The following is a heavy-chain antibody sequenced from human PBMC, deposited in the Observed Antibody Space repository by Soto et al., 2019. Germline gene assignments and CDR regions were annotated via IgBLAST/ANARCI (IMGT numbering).Heavy chain of an antibody. Sequence: EVQLVESGGGLVKPGGSLRLSCAASGFTFSTYTMSWVRQAPGKGLEWVSSISSGSTYIYYADSVKGRFTISRDNAKNSLYLQMTSLRAEDTAVYYCARDFAYFGSGSHPYRMDVWGQGTTLTVSS. V-gene: IGHV3-21*01. CDR1: GFTFSTYT. D-gene: IGHD3-10*01. CDR2: ISSGSTYI. J-gene: IGHJ6*02. CDR3: ARDFAYFGSGSHPYRMDV.